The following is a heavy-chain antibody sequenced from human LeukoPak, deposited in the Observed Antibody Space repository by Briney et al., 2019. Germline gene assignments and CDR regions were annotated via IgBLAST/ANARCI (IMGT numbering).Heavy chain of an antibody. CDR2: IKSKTDGGTT. Sequence: GGSLRLSCAASGFTFSNAWMSWVRQAPGKGREWVGRIKSKTDGGTTDYAAPVKGRFTISRDDSRNTLYLQMNSLKTEDTAVYYCTTVAIVLMVYASRWDYWGQGTLVTVSS. J-gene: IGHJ4*02. V-gene: IGHV3-15*01. D-gene: IGHD2-8*01. CDR1: GFTFSNAW. CDR3: TTVAIVLMVYASRWDY.